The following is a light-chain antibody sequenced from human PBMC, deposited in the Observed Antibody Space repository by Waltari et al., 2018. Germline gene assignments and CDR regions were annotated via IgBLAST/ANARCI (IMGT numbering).Light chain of an antibody. J-gene: IGKJ5*01. V-gene: IGKV1-NL1*01. CDR3: QKYEERPET. Sequence: DIQMTPSPSSLSASVGDRVTIPCRTRQGIGDSVAWYQQKPGKAPRLLVHRASTLHSGVPERFSGGGSGTQYTLTISSLQPEDCATYYCQKYEERPETFGQGTRVE. CDR2: RAS. CDR1: QGIGDS.